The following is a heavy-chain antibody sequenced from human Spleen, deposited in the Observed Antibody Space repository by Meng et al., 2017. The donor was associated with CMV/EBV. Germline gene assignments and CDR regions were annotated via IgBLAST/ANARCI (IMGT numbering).Heavy chain of an antibody. Sequence: TSGVGVGWSRQRPGKALEWLALIYWNDDKRYSPSLKSRLTITKDTSKNQVVLTMTNMDPVDTATYYCAHRLQGFRSSITCSVWFDPWGQGTLVTVSS. CDR1: TSGVG. CDR2: IYWNDDK. CDR3: AHRLQGFRSSITCSVWFDP. V-gene: IGHV2-5*01. D-gene: IGHD2-2*01. J-gene: IGHJ5*02.